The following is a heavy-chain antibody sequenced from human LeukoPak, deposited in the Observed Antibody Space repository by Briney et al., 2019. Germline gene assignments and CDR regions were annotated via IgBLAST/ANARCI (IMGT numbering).Heavy chain of an antibody. Sequence: ASVKVSCKASAYTSPNYGITWVRQAPGRGLEWMGWVSTYNGNTQYAQKFQGRVTMTTDTPTKTVYMELRSLRSNDTAVYYCALPAKGAFFYYYMEVWGKGTTVTVSS. V-gene: IGHV1-18*01. CDR2: VSTYNGNT. D-gene: IGHD2-2*01. CDR1: AYTSPNYG. J-gene: IGHJ6*03. CDR3: ALPAKGAFFYYYMEV.